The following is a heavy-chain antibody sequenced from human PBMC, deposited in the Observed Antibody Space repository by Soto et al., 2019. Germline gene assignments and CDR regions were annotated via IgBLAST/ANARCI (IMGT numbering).Heavy chain of an antibody. V-gene: IGHV3-21*06. CDR3: ESPREYCSSTNCYVAFDI. J-gene: IGHJ3*02. D-gene: IGHD2-2*01. CDR1: GFTFSDYI. Sequence: EIQLVESGGGLVKPGGSLRLSCAASGFTFSDYIMNWVRQAPGKGLEWLASIRSSSSYIFYADSVNGPFTISRDNAENSLFLNMNSLRADDTDVYYCESPREYCSSTNCYVAFDIWGQGTMVTVSP. CDR2: IRSSSSYI.